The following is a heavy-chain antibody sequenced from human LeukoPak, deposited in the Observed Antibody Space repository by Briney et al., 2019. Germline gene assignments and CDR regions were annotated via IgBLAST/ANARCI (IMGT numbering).Heavy chain of an antibody. D-gene: IGHD2/OR15-2a*01. CDR1: GFTFNNFG. Sequence: GGSLRLSCAASGFTFNNFGMHWVRQAPGKGLEWVAMISYDGSDEYYADSVKGRFTVSRDDSKNTLYLQMNSLRGDDTAVYYCAKDGTSYYYIYYWGQGTLVTVSS. CDR2: ISYDGSDE. V-gene: IGHV3-30*18. CDR3: AKDGTSYYYIYY. J-gene: IGHJ4*02.